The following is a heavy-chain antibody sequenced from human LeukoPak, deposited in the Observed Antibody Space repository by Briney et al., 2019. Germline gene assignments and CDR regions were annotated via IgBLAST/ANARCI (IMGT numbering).Heavy chain of an antibody. Sequence: ASVKVSCKASGYTFPRNGISRVRQAPGQGLEWMGWISAYSGNTNYAQEFQGRVTLTTDTSTATAYMELRSLRSDDTAVYYCARDKDYNFDNWGQGTLVTVSS. D-gene: IGHD4-11*01. CDR3: ARDKDYNFDN. V-gene: IGHV1-18*01. J-gene: IGHJ4*02. CDR2: ISAYSGNT. CDR1: GYTFPRNG.